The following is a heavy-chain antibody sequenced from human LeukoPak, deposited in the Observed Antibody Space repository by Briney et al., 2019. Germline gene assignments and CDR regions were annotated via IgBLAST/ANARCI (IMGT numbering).Heavy chain of an antibody. V-gene: IGHV3-72*01. Sequence: GGSLRLSCAASGFTFSDHCMDWVRQAPGKGLEWVGCTRNKANSYTTEYAASVKGRFTISRDDSKNSLYLQMNSLKTEDTAVYYCARGRVTTLYYFDYWGQGTLVTVSS. CDR3: ARGRVTTLYYFDY. CDR2: TRNKANSYTT. CDR1: GFTFSDHC. J-gene: IGHJ4*02. D-gene: IGHD4-17*01.